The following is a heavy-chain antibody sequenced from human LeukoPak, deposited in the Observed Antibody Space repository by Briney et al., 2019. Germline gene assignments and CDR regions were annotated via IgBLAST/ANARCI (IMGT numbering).Heavy chain of an antibody. CDR2: IYTSGST. Sequence: SETLSLTCTVSGDSISSGSHYWSWIRQPAGKGLEWIGRIYTSGSTNYNPSLKSRVTISVDTSKNQFSLKLRSVTAADTAMYYCAREGSTAFFNWFDPWGQGTLVTVSS. D-gene: IGHD2/OR15-2a*01. V-gene: IGHV4-61*02. J-gene: IGHJ5*02. CDR1: GDSISSGSHY. CDR3: AREGSTAFFNWFDP.